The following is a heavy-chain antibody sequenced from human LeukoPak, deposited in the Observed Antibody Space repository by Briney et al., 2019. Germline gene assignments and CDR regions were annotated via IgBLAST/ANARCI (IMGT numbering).Heavy chain of an antibody. Sequence: ASVKVSCKASGYTFTDYGISWVRQAPGQGLEWMGWISAYKGHTNYAQKLQDRVTLTTDTSTTTSYMELRSLRSDDTALYYCARRERWLPRGSYFDYWGQGTLVTVSS. CDR2: ISAYKGHT. CDR3: ARRERWLPRGSYFDY. J-gene: IGHJ4*02. V-gene: IGHV1-18*01. CDR1: GYTFTDYG. D-gene: IGHD3-16*01.